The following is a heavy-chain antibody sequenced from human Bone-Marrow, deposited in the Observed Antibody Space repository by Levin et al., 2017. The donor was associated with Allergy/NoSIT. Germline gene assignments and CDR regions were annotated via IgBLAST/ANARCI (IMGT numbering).Heavy chain of an antibody. V-gene: IGHV3-48*04. Sequence: GESLKISCSVSGFTFEIYGMNWVRQAPGKRLEWVSHISASGSPTYYADPVRGRFTISRDNAKQSLYLQMTSLRVEDTAVYYCARGLFDFWGQGALVTVSS. CDR2: ISASGSPT. D-gene: IGHD5-12*01. CDR3: ARGLFDF. CDR1: GFTFEIYG. J-gene: IGHJ4*02.